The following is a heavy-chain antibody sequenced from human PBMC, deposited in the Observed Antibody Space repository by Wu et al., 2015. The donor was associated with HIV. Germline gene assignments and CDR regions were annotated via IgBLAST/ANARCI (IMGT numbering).Heavy chain of an antibody. CDR3: ARGEWKSYGSGSYYIS. CDR1: GDTLSTYA. CDR2: IIPIFGTA. D-gene: IGHD3-10*01. J-gene: IGHJ4*02. Sequence: QVQLVQSGAEVKKPGSSVKVSCKASGDTLSTYAVSWVRQAPGQGLEWMGRIIPIFGTANYAQKFQGRVTITADESTSTAYMELSSLRSEDTAVYYCARGEWKSYGSGSYYISWGQGTLVTVSS. V-gene: IGHV1-69*13.